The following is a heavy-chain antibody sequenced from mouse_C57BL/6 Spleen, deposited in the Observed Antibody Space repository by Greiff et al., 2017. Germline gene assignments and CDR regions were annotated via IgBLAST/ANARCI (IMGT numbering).Heavy chain of an antibody. CDR2: IDPEDGEP. V-gene: IGHV14-2*01. Sequence: VQLQQSGAELVKPGASVKLSCTASGFNIKDYYMHWVKQRTEQGLEWIGRIDPEDGEPKYAPKFQGKATITADTSSNTAYLQLSRLTSEDTAVYYCDRSTYYSNYVYYAMDYWGQGTSVTVSA. CDR3: DRSTYYSNYVYYAMDY. D-gene: IGHD2-5*01. CDR1: GFNIKDYY. J-gene: IGHJ4*01.